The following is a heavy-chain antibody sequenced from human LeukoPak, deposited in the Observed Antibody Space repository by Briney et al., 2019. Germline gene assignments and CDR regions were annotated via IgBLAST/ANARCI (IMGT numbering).Heavy chain of an antibody. J-gene: IGHJ4*02. CDR1: GFTFSSHA. CDR2: ISGSGDSS. D-gene: IGHD2-2*01. V-gene: IGHV3-23*01. CDR3: AKDQYVVVVPAAKDY. Sequence: PGGSLRLSCAASGFTFSSHAMSWVRQAPGKGLEWCSTISGSGDSSYYADSVKGRFTISRDKSKNTLYLQMNSLRAEDTAVYYCAKDQYVVVVPAAKDYWGQGTLVTVSS.